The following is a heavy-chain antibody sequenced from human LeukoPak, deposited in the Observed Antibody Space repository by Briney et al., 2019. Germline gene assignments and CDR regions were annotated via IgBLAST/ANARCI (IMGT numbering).Heavy chain of an antibody. D-gene: IGHD6-13*01. CDR3: ARDRGLDIAAAGKFRHYYYYMDI. CDR1: GYTFTSYD. J-gene: IGHJ6*03. CDR2: MNPNSGNT. V-gene: IGHV1-8*01. Sequence: GASVKVSCKASGYTFTSYDINWVRQATGQGLEWMGWMNPNSGNTGYAQKFQGRVTMTRNTSISTAYMELSSLRSDDTAVYYCARDRGLDIAAAGKFRHYYYYMDIWGKGTTVTVSS.